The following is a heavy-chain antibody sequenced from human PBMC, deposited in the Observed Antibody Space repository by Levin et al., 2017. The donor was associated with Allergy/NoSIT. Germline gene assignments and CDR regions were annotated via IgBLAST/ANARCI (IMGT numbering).Heavy chain of an antibody. CDR3: AHKPYMSLSYCDY. Sequence: ESGPTLVKPTQTLTLTCTFSGFSLSSTGVGVGWIRQPPGKALEWLAVIYWDDAKRYSPSLTSRLTVTKATSKNQVALTMPNIDPVDTATYFCAHKPYMSLSYCDYWGQGTLVTVSS. CDR2: IYWDDAK. J-gene: IGHJ4*02. V-gene: IGHV2-5*02. D-gene: IGHD4-11*01. CDR1: GFSLSSTGVG.